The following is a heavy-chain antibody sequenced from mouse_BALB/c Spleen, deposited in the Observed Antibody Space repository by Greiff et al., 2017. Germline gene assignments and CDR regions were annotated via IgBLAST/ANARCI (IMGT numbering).Heavy chain of an antibody. D-gene: IGHD2-4*01. Sequence: QVQLQQSGAELVKPGTSVKMSCTASGYTFTSYCMHWVKQRPGQGLEWIGDIYPGSDSTNYNEKFKGKATLTVDTSSSTAYMQLSSLTSEDSAVYYCAVSCIYYDYDDYAVDYWGQGTTVTVSA. CDR3: AVSCIYYDYDDYAVDY. J-gene: IGHJ4*01. V-gene: IGHV1-55*01. CDR1: GYTFTSYC. CDR2: IYPGSDST.